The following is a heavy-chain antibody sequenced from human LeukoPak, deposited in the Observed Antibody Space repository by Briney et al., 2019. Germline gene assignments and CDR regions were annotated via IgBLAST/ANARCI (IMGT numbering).Heavy chain of an antibody. CDR3: ARGPSYTYYYDRSGYYLNY. CDR1: GGSFSGYY. D-gene: IGHD3-22*01. V-gene: IGHV4-34*01. CDR2: INHSEST. Sequence: PSETLSLTCAVYGGSFSGYYWSWIRQPPGKGLEWIGEINHSESTNYNPSLKSRVTISVDTSKNQFSLKLSSVTAADTAVYYCARGPSYTYYYDRSGYYLNYWGQGTLVTVSS. J-gene: IGHJ4*02.